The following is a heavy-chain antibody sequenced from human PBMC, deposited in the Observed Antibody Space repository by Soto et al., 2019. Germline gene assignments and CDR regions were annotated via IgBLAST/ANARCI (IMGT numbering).Heavy chain of an antibody. CDR1: GGSFSGYY. J-gene: IGHJ4*02. D-gene: IGHD6-13*01. V-gene: IGHV4-34*01. Sequence: SETLSLTCAVYGGSFSGYYWSWIRQPPGKGLEWIGEINHSGSTNYNPSLKSRVTISVDTSKNQFSLKLSSVTAADTAVYYCTITRGAAGSPYDYWGQGTLVTVSS. CDR3: TITRGAAGSPYDY. CDR2: INHSGST.